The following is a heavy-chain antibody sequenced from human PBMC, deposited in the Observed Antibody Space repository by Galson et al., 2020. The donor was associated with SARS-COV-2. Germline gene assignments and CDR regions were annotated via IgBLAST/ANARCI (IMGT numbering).Heavy chain of an antibody. J-gene: IGHJ5*02. Sequence: SGPTLVKPTQTLTLTCTFSGFSLSTSGVGVGWIRQPPGKALEWLALIYWDDDKRYSPSLKSRLTITKDTSKNQVVLTMTNMDPVDTATYYCAHTTGVAAAFWDWFDPWGQGTLVTVSS. V-gene: IGHV2-5*02. CDR1: GFSLSTSGVG. CDR3: AHTTGVAAAFWDWFDP. D-gene: IGHD6-13*01. CDR2: IYWDDDK.